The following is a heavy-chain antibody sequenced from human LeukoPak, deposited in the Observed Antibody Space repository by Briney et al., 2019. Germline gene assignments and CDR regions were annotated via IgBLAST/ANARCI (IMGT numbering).Heavy chain of an antibody. CDR3: ARGSMTTDGMDV. CDR2: IKQDGSEK. J-gene: IGHJ6*02. D-gene: IGHD4-17*01. V-gene: IGHV3-7*01. Sequence: GGSLRLSCAASGFTFSNYWMSWVRQAPGKGLEWVANIKQDGSEKYYVDSVKGRFTISRDNAKNSLYLQMNSLRAEDTAVYYCARGSMTTDGMDVWGQGTTVTVSS. CDR1: GFTFSNYW.